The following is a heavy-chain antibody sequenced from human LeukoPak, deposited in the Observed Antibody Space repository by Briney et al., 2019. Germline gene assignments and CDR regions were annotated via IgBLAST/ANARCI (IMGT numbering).Heavy chain of an antibody. CDR3: ARLRGNYFPDY. V-gene: IGHV4-59*01. J-gene: IGHJ4*02. Sequence: SSETLSLTCTVSGGSISGYYWSWIRQPPGKGLEWIGYIYYGGSTNYNPSLKSRITILVDTSRNQFSLRLNSMTAADTAVYYCARLRGNYFPDYWGQGTLVTVSS. CDR1: GGSISGYY. CDR2: IYYGGST. D-gene: IGHD4-11*01.